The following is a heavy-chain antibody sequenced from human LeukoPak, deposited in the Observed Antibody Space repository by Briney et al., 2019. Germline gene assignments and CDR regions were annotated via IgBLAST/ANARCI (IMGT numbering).Heavy chain of an antibody. Sequence: PGGSLRLSCAASGFTFSDYYMSWIRQAPGKGLEWVSYISSSSSTIYYAGSVKGRFTISRDNAKNSLYLQMNSLRAEDTAVYYCASHRGVWFGEHWFDPWGQGTLVTVSS. J-gene: IGHJ5*02. CDR2: ISSSSSTI. CDR3: ASHRGVWFGEHWFDP. D-gene: IGHD3-10*01. CDR1: GFTFSDYY. V-gene: IGHV3-11*04.